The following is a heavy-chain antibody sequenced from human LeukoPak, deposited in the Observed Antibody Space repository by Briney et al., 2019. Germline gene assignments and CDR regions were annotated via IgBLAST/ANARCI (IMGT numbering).Heavy chain of an antibody. J-gene: IGHJ4*02. CDR2: VGGGGQRT. CDR1: GLSFGAHA. D-gene: IGHD3-22*01. V-gene: IGHV3-23*01. Sequence: GSLRLPCAASGLSFGAHAMHWVRQAPGMGLEWVSGVGGGGQRTHYADSVKGRFTISRDNSKNTLYLQMNSLRAEDTAIYYCAKDRGYYVDTGTINFWGQGTLVTVSS. CDR3: AKDRGYYVDTGTINF.